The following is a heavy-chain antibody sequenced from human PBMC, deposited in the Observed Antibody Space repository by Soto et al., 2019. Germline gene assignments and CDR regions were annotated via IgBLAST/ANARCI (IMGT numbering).Heavy chain of an antibody. J-gene: IGHJ4*02. D-gene: IGHD3-10*01. CDR2: IKKDGSEK. CDR1: GFTFSSYW. CDR3: ASSGGVVRGVQIYYFDY. Sequence: GGSLRLSCAASGFTFSSYWMSWVRQAPGKGLEWVANIKKDGSEKYYVDSVKGRFTISRDNAKNSLYLQMNSLRAEDTAVYYCASSGGVVRGVQIYYFDYWGQGTLVTVSS. V-gene: IGHV3-7*05.